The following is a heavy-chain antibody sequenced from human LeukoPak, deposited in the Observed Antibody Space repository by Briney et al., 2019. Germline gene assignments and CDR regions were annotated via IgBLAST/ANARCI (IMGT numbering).Heavy chain of an antibody. V-gene: IGHV4-30-2*01. CDR1: GGSISSGGYY. J-gene: IGHJ6*03. D-gene: IGHD1-26*01. CDR3: ARFDGGSYYGTYYYMDV. CDR2: IYHSGST. Sequence: SQTLSLTCTVSGGSISSGGYYWSWIRQPPGKGLEWIGYIYHSGSTYYNPSLKSRVTISVDRSKNQFSLKLSSVTAADTAVYYCARFDGGSYYGTYYYMDVWGKGTTVTVSS.